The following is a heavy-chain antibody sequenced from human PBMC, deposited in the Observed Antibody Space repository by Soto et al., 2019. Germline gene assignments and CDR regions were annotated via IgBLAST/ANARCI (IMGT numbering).Heavy chain of an antibody. J-gene: IGHJ4*02. CDR1: GFAFSSHW. V-gene: IGHV3-74*01. CDR3: ARDNNWSYDY. CDR2: IGPDGSST. Sequence: XGSLSLSCAASGFAFSSHWMHWVREAPGKGLVWVSHIGPDGSSTRNADSVQGRFTISRDNARNTLYLQMNSLRDEDTALYYCARDNNWSYDYWGQGILVTVSS. D-gene: IGHD1-1*01.